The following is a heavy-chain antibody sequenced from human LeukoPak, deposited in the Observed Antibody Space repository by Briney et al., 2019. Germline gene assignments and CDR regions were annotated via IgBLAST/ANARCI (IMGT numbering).Heavy chain of an antibody. J-gene: IGHJ4*02. D-gene: IGHD2-21*01. CDR3: AKGLRIPSN. CDR2: ITGGGLHT. CDR1: GFTFSDYG. Sequence: GGSLRLSCAASGFTFSDYGMTWVRQTPGNGLEWVSSITGGGLHTYYVDSVKGRFVISRDNSKTTLYLQMNSLRTEDTAVYYCAKGLRIPSNWGQGIMVTVSS. V-gene: IGHV3-23*01.